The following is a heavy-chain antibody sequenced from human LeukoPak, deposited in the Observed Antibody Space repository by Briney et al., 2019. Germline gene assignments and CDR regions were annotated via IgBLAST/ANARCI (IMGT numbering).Heavy chain of an antibody. D-gene: IGHD2-21*02. Sequence: GESLKISCKGSGYSFTSYWIGWVRQMPGKGLEWMGIIYPGDSDTRYSPSFQGQVTMSADKSISTAYLQWSSLKASDTAMYYCARQWVVVTANDAFDIWGQGTMVTVSS. CDR3: ARQWVVVTANDAFDI. J-gene: IGHJ3*02. V-gene: IGHV5-51*01. CDR2: IYPGDSDT. CDR1: GYSFTSYW.